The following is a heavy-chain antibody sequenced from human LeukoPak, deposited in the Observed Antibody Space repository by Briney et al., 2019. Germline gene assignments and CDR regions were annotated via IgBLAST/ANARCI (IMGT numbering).Heavy chain of an antibody. Sequence: ASVKVSSTPSLYTSTSYDINCVRQATGQGLEWMGWMNTNSGNTGYAQKFQGRVTMTRNTSISTAYLELSSLRSEDTAVYYCARVSVAYGSGTYSDYWGQGTLGTVSS. J-gene: IGHJ4*02. CDR1: LYTSTSYD. CDR2: MNTNSGNT. V-gene: IGHV1-8*01. CDR3: ARVSVAYGSGTYSDY. D-gene: IGHD3-10*01.